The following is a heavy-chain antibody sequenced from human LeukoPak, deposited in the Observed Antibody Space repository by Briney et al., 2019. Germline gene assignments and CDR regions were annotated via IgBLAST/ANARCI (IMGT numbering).Heavy chain of an antibody. CDR1: GFIFRDYW. J-gene: IGHJ4*02. D-gene: IGHD3-3*01. Sequence: PGGSLRLSCAASGFIFRDYWMLWVRQAPGQGPIWVARIDRDGFPTIYADSVKGRFTVSRNNARNTLYLQMDDLRDDDSAVYYCAASRWSGALDFWGKGSLVTVSS. CDR3: AASRWSGALDF. CDR2: IDRDGFPT. V-gene: IGHV3-74*01.